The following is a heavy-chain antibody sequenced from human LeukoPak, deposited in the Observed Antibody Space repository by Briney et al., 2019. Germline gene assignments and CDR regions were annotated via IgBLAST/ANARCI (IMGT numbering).Heavy chain of an antibody. CDR3: ARDRDGYNYGH. Sequence: GGSLRLSCAASEFTVSSNYMTWVRQAPGKGLEWVSVIYSDGYTYYADSVRGRFTISRDNSNNMLFLQMNRLRAEDTAVYYCARDRDGYNYGHWGQGTLVTVSS. V-gene: IGHV3-66*01. CDR1: EFTVSSNY. J-gene: IGHJ4*02. D-gene: IGHD5-24*01. CDR2: IYSDGYT.